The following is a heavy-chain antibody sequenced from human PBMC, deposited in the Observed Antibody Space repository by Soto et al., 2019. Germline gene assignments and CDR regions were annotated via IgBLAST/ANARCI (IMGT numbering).Heavy chain of an antibody. J-gene: IGHJ6*02. V-gene: IGHV1-69*13. D-gene: IGHD3-10*02. Sequence: SVKVSCKASGGTFSSYAISWVRQAPGQGLEWMGGIIPIFGTANYAQKFQGRVTITADESTSTAYMELSSLRSEDTAVYYCARDCSLPYYYFYGMDVWGQGTTVTVSS. CDR3: ARDCSLPYYYFYGMDV. CDR1: GGTFSSYA. CDR2: IIPIFGTA.